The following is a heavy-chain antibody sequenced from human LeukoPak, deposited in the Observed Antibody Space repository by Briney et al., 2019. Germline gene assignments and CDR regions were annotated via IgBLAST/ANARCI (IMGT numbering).Heavy chain of an antibody. CDR1: GFTFSSYG. CDR3: AEGPGILLWFGEPRDDYYLDY. Sequence: GGSLRLSCAASGFTFSSYGVHWVRQAPGQGLEWVAVISYDGSNKYYADSVKGRFTISRDNSKNTLYLQMNSLRAEDTAAYYCAEGPGILLWFGEPRDDYYLDYWGQGTLVTVSS. V-gene: IGHV3-30*18. J-gene: IGHJ4*02. D-gene: IGHD3-10*01. CDR2: ISYDGSNK.